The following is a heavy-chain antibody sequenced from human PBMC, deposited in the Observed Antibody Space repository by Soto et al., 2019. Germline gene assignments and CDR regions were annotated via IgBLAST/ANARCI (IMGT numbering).Heavy chain of an antibody. V-gene: IGHV1-18*04. CDR2: VSGYNGNT. D-gene: IGHD3-10*01. CDR3: ARGLGSGSVSYYYYGMDV. J-gene: IGHJ6*02. Sequence: QVQLVQSGAEVKKPGASVKVSCKAFGYTFTSYGISWVRQAPGQGLEWMGWVSGYNGNTNYAQKLQGRVTMTTDTSTSTAYMELRSLRSDDTAVYYGARGLGSGSVSYYYYGMDVWGQGTTVTVSS. CDR1: GYTFTSYG.